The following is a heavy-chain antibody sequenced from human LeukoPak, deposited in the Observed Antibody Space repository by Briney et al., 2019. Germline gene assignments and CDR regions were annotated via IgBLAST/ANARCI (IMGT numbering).Heavy chain of an antibody. CDR1: GRSSSVSDSFSDYY. D-gene: IGHD2-21*01. Sequence: SETLSLTCTVSGRSSSVSDSFSDYYWRWVGQSSGKALEWIGNIYYTGMPYINPSLDRRITISIDTSKKQFSLKMNFVTEADPAVYYCARLSVVLSDNWFDPWGQGTLVTVSS. J-gene: IGHJ5*02. CDR3: ARLSVVLSDNWFDP. V-gene: IGHV4-39*01. CDR2: IYYTGMP.